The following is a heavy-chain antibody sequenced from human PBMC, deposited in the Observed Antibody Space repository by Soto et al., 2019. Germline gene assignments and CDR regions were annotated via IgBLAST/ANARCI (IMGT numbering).Heavy chain of an antibody. J-gene: IGHJ6*02. CDR1: GGTFSSYA. Sequence: SVKVSCKASGGTFSSYAISWVRQAPGQGLEWMGGIIPIFGTANYAQKFQGRVTITADKSTSTAYMELSSLRSEDTAVYYCARSSGSYYVDYYYGMDVWGQGTTVTVSS. V-gene: IGHV1-69*06. CDR3: ARSSGSYYVDYYYGMDV. D-gene: IGHD1-26*01. CDR2: IIPIFGTA.